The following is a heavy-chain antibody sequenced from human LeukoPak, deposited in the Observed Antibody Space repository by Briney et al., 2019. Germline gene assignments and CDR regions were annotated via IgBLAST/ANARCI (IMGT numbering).Heavy chain of an antibody. CDR2: IYHSGRT. J-gene: IGHJ4*02. CDR1: GFTFSSYS. D-gene: IGHD5-24*01. Sequence: PGGSLRLSCAASGFTFSSYSMNWVRQAPGKGLESIGSIYHSGRTFYNPSLKSRVTISVDTSKNQFSLKLTSVTAADTAVYYCARLYLPATRFDYWGQGTLVTVSS. CDR3: ARLYLPATRFDY. V-gene: IGHV4-38-2*01.